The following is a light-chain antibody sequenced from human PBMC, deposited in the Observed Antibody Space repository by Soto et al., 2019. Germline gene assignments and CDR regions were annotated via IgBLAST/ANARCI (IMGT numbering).Light chain of an antibody. CDR2: GAS. Sequence: EIVMTQSPATLSVSPGERATLSCRASQSVSSNLAWYLQKPGQAPRLLIYGASTRATGIPARFSGSGSGTEFTLTISSLQPGDFATYYCQHYNTYPWTFGQGTKVDIK. CDR1: QSVSSN. CDR3: QHYNTYPWT. J-gene: IGKJ1*01. V-gene: IGKV3-15*01.